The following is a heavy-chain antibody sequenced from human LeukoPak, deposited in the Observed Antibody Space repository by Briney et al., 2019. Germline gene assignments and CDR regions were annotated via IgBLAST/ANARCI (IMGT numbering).Heavy chain of an antibody. Sequence: SQTLSLTCAISGDSVSVNSDVWNWIRQSPSRGLEWLGRPYYKSKWYNDYAVSVKSRITISPDTSKNQFSLQLNSVTPEDTAVYYCARDADWGYDAFDIWGQGTMVTVSS. J-gene: IGHJ3*02. CDR2: PYYKSKWYN. CDR3: ARDADWGYDAFDI. D-gene: IGHD7-27*01. CDR1: GDSVSVNSDV. V-gene: IGHV6-1*01.